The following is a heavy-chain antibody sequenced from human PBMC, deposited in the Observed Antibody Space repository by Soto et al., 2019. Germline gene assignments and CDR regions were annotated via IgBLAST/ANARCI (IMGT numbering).Heavy chain of an antibody. D-gene: IGHD2-15*01. CDR1: GFSLNTSGVG. CDR2: IYWDDDK. V-gene: IGHV2-5*02. Sequence: SGPTLVNPTQTLTLTCTFSGFSLNTSGVGVGWIRQPPGKALEWLALIYWDDDKRYSPSLKSRLTITKDTSKNQVVLTMTNMDPVDTATYYCAHWSSIGYCSGGSCYSGYDYFDYWGQGTLVTVSS. J-gene: IGHJ4*02. CDR3: AHWSSIGYCSGGSCYSGYDYFDY.